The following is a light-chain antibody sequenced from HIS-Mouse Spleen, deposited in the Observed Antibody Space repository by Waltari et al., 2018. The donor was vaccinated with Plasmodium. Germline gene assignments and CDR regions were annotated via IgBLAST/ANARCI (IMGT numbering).Light chain of an antibody. CDR3: CSYAGSYTYV. J-gene: IGLJ1*01. CDR1: SSHVGGYNY. V-gene: IGLV2-11*01. Sequence: QSALTQPRSVSGSPGPSVTISCPGTSSHVGGYNYVSWYQQHPGKAPKLMIYDVSKRPSGVPDRFSGSKSGNTASLTISGLQAEDEADYYCCSYAGSYTYVFGTGTKVTVL. CDR2: DVS.